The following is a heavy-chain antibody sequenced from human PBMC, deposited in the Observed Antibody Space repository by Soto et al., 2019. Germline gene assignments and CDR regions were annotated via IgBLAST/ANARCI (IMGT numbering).Heavy chain of an antibody. J-gene: IGHJ4*02. CDR2: IYYSGST. CDR1: GGSISSYY. V-gene: IGHV4-59*01. D-gene: IGHD6-13*01. Sequence: SETLSLTCTVSGGSISSYYWSWIRQPPGEGLEWIGYIYYSGSTNYNPSLKSRVTISVDTSKNQFSLKLSSVTAADTAVYYCARATWQQLVRFDYWGQGTLVTVSS. CDR3: ARATWQQLVRFDY.